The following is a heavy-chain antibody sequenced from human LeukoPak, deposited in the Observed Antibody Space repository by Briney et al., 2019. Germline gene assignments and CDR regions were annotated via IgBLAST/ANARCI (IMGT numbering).Heavy chain of an antibody. CDR2: ISSSSSYI. CDR1: GFTFSSYS. CDR3: ARDPRYSYGSMVY. J-gene: IGHJ4*02. V-gene: IGHV3-21*01. D-gene: IGHD2-2*01. Sequence: GGSLRLSCAASGFTFSSYSMNWVRQAPGKGLEWVSSISSSSSYIYYADSVKGRFTISRDNAKNSLYLLMDSLRAEDTAVYYCARDPRYSYGSMVYWGQGTPVTVSS.